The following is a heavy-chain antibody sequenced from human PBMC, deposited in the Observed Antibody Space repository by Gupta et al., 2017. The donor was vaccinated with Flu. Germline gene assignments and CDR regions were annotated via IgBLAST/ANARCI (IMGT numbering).Heavy chain of an antibody. V-gene: IGHV3-48*02. J-gene: IGHJ3*01. CDR1: GFTFSNYP. CDR3: VRFKGPDVFDV. Sequence: EVQLVESGGGFLQRGGSLSLSCVVPGFTFSNYPMVWVRQAPGKGLEWFSSITTSGSIVLYADSVRGRFTLSRDNAEKSRYQQTHDLRDADTAVDDCVRFKGPDVFDV. CDR2: ITTSGSIV.